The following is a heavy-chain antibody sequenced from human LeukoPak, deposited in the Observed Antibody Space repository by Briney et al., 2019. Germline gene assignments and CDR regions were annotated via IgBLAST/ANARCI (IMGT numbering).Heavy chain of an antibody. CDR2: MFYSGST. D-gene: IGHD3-10*01. CDR1: GGSISSYY. J-gene: IGHJ4*02. Sequence: SEILSLTCTVSGGSISSYYWSWIRQPPGKGLEWIGYMFYSGSTNYNPSLKSRVTISVDTSRNQFSLKLSSVTAADTAVYYCARGRLGGSGSYYNVLDYWGQGTLVTVSS. V-gene: IGHV4-59*01. CDR3: ARGRLGGSGSYYNVLDY.